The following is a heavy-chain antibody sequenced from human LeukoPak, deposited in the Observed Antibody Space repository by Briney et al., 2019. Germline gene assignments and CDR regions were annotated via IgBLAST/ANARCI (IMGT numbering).Heavy chain of an antibody. D-gene: IGHD6-13*01. Sequence: SVKVSCKASGGTFSSYAVSWIRQAPGQGLEWVGRIIPILGLPNYAQKFQGRVTITADKGTNTVYTDLMSLRSDDTAVYYCARDRDFSPQHPELFALDVWGQGTLVTVSS. V-gene: IGHV1-69*04. J-gene: IGHJ3*01. CDR2: IIPILGLP. CDR3: ARDRDFSPQHPELFALDV. CDR1: GGTFSSYA.